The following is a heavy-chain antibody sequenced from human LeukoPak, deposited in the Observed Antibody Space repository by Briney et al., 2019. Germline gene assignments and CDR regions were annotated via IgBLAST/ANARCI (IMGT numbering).Heavy chain of an antibody. V-gene: IGHV3-23*01. D-gene: IGHD3-22*01. CDR3: ASNPTSYDSSGSLDY. J-gene: IGHJ4*02. CDR1: GFTFSSYA. CDR2: ISGSGGST. Sequence: GGSLRLSCAASGFTFSSYAMSWVRQAPGKGLEWASAISGSGGSTYYADSVKGRFTISRDNSKNTLYLQMNSLRAEDTAVYYCASNPTSYDSSGSLDYWGQGTLVTVSS.